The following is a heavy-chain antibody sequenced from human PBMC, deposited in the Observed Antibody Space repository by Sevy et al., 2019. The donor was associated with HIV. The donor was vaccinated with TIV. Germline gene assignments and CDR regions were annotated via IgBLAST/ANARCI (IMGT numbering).Heavy chain of an antibody. V-gene: IGHV4-61*02. Sequence: SETLSLTCTVSGGSIGTGSDYWSWIRQPAGKGLEWIGRIYTSGTTNYNPFLKSRVTISLDTSKNQFSLKLSSVTAADTAVYYCARLNYDVLSDSHDAFDIWGQGTMVTVS. D-gene: IGHD3-3*01. CDR3: ARLNYDVLSDSHDAFDI. CDR1: GGSIGTGSDY. J-gene: IGHJ3*02. CDR2: IYTSGTT.